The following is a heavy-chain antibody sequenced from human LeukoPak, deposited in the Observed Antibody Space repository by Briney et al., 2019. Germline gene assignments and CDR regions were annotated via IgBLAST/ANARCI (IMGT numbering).Heavy chain of an antibody. CDR3: ARGDATFDY. CDR1: GFTFSSYS. CDR2: ISSSSSTI. Sequence: GGCLRLSCAASGFTFSSYSMNWVRQAPGKGLEWVSYISSSSSTIYYADSVKGRFTISRDNAKNSLYLQMNSLRAEDTAVYYCARGDATFDYWGQGTLVTVSS. J-gene: IGHJ4*02. V-gene: IGHV3-48*01.